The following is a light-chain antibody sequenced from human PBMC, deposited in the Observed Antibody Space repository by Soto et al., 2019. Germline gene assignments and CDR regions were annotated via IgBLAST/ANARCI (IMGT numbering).Light chain of an antibody. CDR1: SSDVGGYDH. Sequence: QSALTQPPSASGSPGQSVTIPCTGTSSDVGGYDHVSWYQQHPGKAPKLLIYEVTKRPAGVPDRFSGSKSGQTASLSISGLQAEDEADYYCSSYTNSFTWVFGGGTKLTVL. CDR3: SSYTNSFTWV. J-gene: IGLJ3*02. CDR2: EVT. V-gene: IGLV2-8*01.